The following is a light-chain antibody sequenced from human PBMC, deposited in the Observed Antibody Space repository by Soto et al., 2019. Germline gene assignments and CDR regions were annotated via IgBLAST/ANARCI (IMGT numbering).Light chain of an antibody. CDR1: SSVVGGYNY. Sequence: QSVLTQPASVSESPGQSITISCTGTSSVVGGYNYVSWYQQHPGKAPELMIYDVSNRPSGVSNRFSGSKSGNTASLTISGLQAEDEADYYCSSYTSSSIYVFGTGTKVTVL. J-gene: IGLJ1*01. CDR3: SSYTSSSIYV. CDR2: DVS. V-gene: IGLV2-14*01.